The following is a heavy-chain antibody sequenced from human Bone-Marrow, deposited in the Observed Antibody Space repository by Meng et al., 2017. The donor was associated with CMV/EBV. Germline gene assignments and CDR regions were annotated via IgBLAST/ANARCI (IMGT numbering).Heavy chain of an antibody. CDR1: GFTFRSYW. J-gene: IGHJ4*02. D-gene: IGHD1-26*01. Sequence: GFTFRSYWVHWVRQAPGEGLVWVSRISRDGMDTIYADSVKGRFTISRDNAKSTLYLQMKSLRAEDTAVYYCARDQTKAGPTTVDFWGQGTLVTVSS. V-gene: IGHV3-74*01. CDR2: ISRDGMDT. CDR3: ARDQTKAGPTTVDF.